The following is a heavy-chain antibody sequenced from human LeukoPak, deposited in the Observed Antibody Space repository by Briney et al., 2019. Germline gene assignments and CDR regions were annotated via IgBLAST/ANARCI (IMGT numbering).Heavy chain of an antibody. J-gene: IGHJ5*02. CDR2: INAGNGNT. V-gene: IGHV1-3*01. CDR1: GYTFTSYA. D-gene: IGHD2-15*01. CDR3: ARAKPYCSGGSCRRGSYWFDP. Sequence: GASVKVSCKASGYTFTSYAMHWVRQAPGQRLEWMGWINAGNGNTKYSQKFQGRVTITRDTSASTAYMELSSLRSEDTAVYYCARAKPYCSGGSCRRGSYWFDPWGQGTLVTVSS.